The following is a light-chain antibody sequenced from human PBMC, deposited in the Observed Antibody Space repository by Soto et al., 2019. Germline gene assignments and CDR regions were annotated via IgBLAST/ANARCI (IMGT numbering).Light chain of an antibody. Sequence: DIVMTQSPDALAVSLGERATINCKSSQSVLYNSNNTNYLAWYQKEPGQPPRLLIYWASTRGSGVPDRFRGSGSGTDFTLTISSLHAEDVAVYYCHQYYSSPRTFGQGTKVEIK. CDR2: WAS. V-gene: IGKV4-1*01. CDR3: HQYYSSPRT. CDR1: QSVLYNSNNTNY. J-gene: IGKJ1*01.